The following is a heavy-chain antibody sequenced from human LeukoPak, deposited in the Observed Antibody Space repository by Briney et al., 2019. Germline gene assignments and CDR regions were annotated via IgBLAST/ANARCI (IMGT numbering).Heavy chain of an antibody. CDR2: IIPILGIA. Sequence: SVKVSCKASGGTFSSYAISWVRQAPGQGLEWMGRIIPILGIANYAQKFQGRVTITADKSTSTAYMELSSLRSEDTAVYYCARTVVGATHGLGTDVWGQGTTVTVSS. V-gene: IGHV1-69*04. D-gene: IGHD1-26*01. CDR3: ARTVVGATHGLGTDV. CDR1: GGTFSSYA. J-gene: IGHJ6*02.